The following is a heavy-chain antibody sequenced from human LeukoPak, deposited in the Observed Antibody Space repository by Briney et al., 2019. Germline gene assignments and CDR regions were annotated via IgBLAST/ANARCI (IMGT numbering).Heavy chain of an antibody. V-gene: IGHV3-33*01. CDR3: ASSAGALIDC. J-gene: IGHJ4*02. D-gene: IGHD6-19*01. Sequence: GGSLRLSCAASGFTFSNYDMHWVRQAPGKGPEWVAVIWFDGSNKFYADSVKGRFTISRDNSKNTLYLQMNSLRAEDTAVYYCASSAGALIDCWGQGTLVIVSS. CDR2: IWFDGSNK. CDR1: GFTFSNYD.